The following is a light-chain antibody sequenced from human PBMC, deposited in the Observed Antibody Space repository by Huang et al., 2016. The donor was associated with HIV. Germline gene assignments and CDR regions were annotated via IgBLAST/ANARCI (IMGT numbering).Light chain of an antibody. CDR2: AAS. CDR3: QQSYSTPWT. CDR1: QSISNY. V-gene: IGKV1-39*01. J-gene: IGKJ1*01. Sequence: DIQMTQSPSSLSASIGDRVTITCRARQSISNYLNWYQQKPGKAPKLLIYAASSLQSGVPSRFSGSGSGTDFTLTISSLQREDFATYFCQQSYSTPWTFGQGTKVEIK.